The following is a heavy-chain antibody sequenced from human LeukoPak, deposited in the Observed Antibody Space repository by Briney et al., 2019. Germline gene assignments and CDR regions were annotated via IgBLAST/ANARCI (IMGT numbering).Heavy chain of an antibody. V-gene: IGHV3-23*01. CDR1: GFTFTTYA. D-gene: IGHD3-3*01. CDR3: AKGTYHDFWRHSFDY. CDR2: VSGSGSST. J-gene: IGHJ4*02. Sequence: GGSLRLSCAASGFTFTTYAMNWVRQAPGEGLEWVSVVSGSGSSTYYADSVKGRFTISRDNSKNTLFLQMNSLRAEDTAVYYCAKGTYHDFWRHSFDYWGQGTLVTVSS.